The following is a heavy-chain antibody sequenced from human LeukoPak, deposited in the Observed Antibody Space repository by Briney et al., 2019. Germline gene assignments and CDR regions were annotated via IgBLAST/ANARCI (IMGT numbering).Heavy chain of an antibody. V-gene: IGHV3-21*01. CDR1: GFTFSAFP. Sequence: GGSLRLSCAASGFTFSAFPLEWVRPAPGKGLEWVSSVNGDSSYIYYADSVKGRFTIARDNARNSLHLQMNSLRAEDTAVYYCARLRCDVTSCFGKYYFDHWGQGTLVTVSS. CDR2: VNGDSSYI. CDR3: ARLRCDVTSCFGKYYFDH. D-gene: IGHD2-2*01. J-gene: IGHJ4*02.